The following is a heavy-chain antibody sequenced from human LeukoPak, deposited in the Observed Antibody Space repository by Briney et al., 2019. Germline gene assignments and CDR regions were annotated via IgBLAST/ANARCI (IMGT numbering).Heavy chain of an antibody. J-gene: IGHJ5*02. Sequence: SETLSLTCTVSVGPLRSSGYHWGWIRQPPGKGLEWIGSIYYSGSTYYNPSLKSRVTISVDTSKNQFSLKLSSVTAADTAVYCCAPGIAAAGGIWFDPWGQGTLVTVSS. CDR2: IYYSGST. CDR3: APGIAAAGGIWFDP. CDR1: VGPLRSSGYH. D-gene: IGHD6-13*01. V-gene: IGHV4-39*01.